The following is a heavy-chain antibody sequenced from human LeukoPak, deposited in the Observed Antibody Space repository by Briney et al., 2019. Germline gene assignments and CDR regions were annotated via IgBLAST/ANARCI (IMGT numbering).Heavy chain of an antibody. D-gene: IGHD3-22*01. Sequence: ASVKVSCKASGYTFTGYYMHWVRQAPGQGLEWMGRINPNSGGTNYAQKFQGRVTMTRDTSISTAYTELSSLRSEDTAVYYCATLPRGYYYDSSEGYWGQGTLVTVSS. CDR3: ATLPRGYYYDSSEGY. CDR1: GYTFTGYY. V-gene: IGHV1-2*06. J-gene: IGHJ4*02. CDR2: INPNSGGT.